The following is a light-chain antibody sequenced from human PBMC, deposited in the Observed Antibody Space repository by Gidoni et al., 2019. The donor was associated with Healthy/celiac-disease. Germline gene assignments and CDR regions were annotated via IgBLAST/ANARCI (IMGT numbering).Light chain of an antibody. CDR1: QSLLHSNGYNY. V-gene: IGKV2-28*01. J-gene: IGKJ1*01. CDR3: MQAIQTPRT. Sequence: DSVMTQSPLSLPVTPGEPASISCRSSQSLLHSNGYNYLDWYLQKPGQSPQLLIYLGSNRASGVPGRFSGSGSGTDFTLKISRVEAEDVGVYYCMQAIQTPRTFGQGTKVEIK. CDR2: LGS.